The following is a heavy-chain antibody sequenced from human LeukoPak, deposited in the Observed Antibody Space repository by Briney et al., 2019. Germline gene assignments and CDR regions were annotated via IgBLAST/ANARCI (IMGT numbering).Heavy chain of an antibody. V-gene: IGHV4-34*01. CDR2: IDHSGST. CDR1: GGSFSGYY. J-gene: IGHJ4*02. Sequence: SETLSLTCAVYGGSFSGYYWSWIRQPPGKGLEWIGEIDHSGSTNYNPSLKSRVTISVDTSKNQFSLKLSSVTAADTAVYYCASLGENYFDYWGQGTLVTVSS. CDR3: ASLGENYFDY.